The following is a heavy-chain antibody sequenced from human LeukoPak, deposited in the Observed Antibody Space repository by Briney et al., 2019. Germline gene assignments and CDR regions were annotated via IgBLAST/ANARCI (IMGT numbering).Heavy chain of an antibody. CDR1: GGSISSGSYY. D-gene: IGHD6-6*01. CDR2: IYTSGST. Sequence: PSQTLSLTCTVSGGSISSGSYYWSWIRQPAGKGLEWIGRIYTSGSTNYNPSLKSRVTISVDTSKNQFSLKLSSVTAADTAVYYCASQRARQLTFDYWGRGTLVTVSS. J-gene: IGHJ4*02. V-gene: IGHV4-61*02. CDR3: ASQRARQLTFDY.